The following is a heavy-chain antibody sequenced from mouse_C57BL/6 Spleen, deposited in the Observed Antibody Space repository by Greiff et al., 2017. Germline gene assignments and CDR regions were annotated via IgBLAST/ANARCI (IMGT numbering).Heavy chain of an antibody. CDR3: AREKAITTVVAPYWYFDV. V-gene: IGHV1-54*01. CDR1: GYAFTNYL. Sequence: VQLQQSGAELVRPGTSVKVSCKASGYAFTNYLIEWVKQRPGQGLEWIGVINPGSGGTNYNEKFKGKATLTADKSSSTAYMQLSSLTSEDSAVYFCAREKAITTVVAPYWYFDVWGTGTTVTVSS. J-gene: IGHJ1*03. CDR2: INPGSGGT. D-gene: IGHD1-1*01.